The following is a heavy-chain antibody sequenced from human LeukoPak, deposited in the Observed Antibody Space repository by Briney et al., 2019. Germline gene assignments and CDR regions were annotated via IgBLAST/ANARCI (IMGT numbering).Heavy chain of an antibody. D-gene: IGHD5-12*01. CDR3: ARGSGYDFRY. CDR1: GYSFTSYW. CDR2: IDPSDSYT. V-gene: IGHV5-10-1*01. Sequence: GESLKISCKGSGYSFTSYWIGWVRQMPGKGLEWMGRIDPSDSYTNYSPSFQGHVTISADKSISTAYLQWSGLKASDTAMYYCARGSGYDFRYWGQGTLVTVSS. J-gene: IGHJ4*02.